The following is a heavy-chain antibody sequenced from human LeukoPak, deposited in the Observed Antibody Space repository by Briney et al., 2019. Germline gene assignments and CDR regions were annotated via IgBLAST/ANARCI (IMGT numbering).Heavy chain of an antibody. CDR1: GFTFSSYS. J-gene: IGHJ3*02. CDR2: ISSSGSTI. V-gene: IGHV3-48*04. CDR3: ARDTSTGGAFDI. Sequence: GGSLRLSCAASGFTFSSYSMNWVRQAPGKGLEWVSYISSSGSTIYYADSVKGRFTISRDNAKNSLYLQMNSLRAEDTAVYYCARDTSTGGAFDIWGQGTMVTVSS. D-gene: IGHD3-10*01.